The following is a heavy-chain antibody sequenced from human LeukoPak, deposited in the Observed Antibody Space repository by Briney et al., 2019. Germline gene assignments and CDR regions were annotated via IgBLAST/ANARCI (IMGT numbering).Heavy chain of an antibody. Sequence: GASVKVSCKASGYTFTSYDINWVRQAPGQGLEWMGWMNPNSGNTGYAQKFQGRVTMTRNTSISTAYMELSSLRSEDTAVYYCARGGDPWDVVPAAPTFDYWGQGTLVTVSS. CDR2: MNPNSGNT. CDR3: ARGGDPWDVVPAAPTFDY. V-gene: IGHV1-8*01. J-gene: IGHJ4*02. D-gene: IGHD2-2*01. CDR1: GYTFTSYD.